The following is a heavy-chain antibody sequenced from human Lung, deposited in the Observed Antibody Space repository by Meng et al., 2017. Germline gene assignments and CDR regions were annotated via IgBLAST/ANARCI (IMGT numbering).Heavy chain of an antibody. V-gene: IGHV4-59*01. CDR1: GGSISSYY. J-gene: IGHJ3*02. CDR3: ARVKMATITLDAFDI. D-gene: IGHD5-24*01. CDR2: IYYSGST. Sequence: GSLRLSCTVSGGSISSYYWSWIRQPPGKGLEWIGYIYYSGSTNYNPSLKSRVTISVDTSKNQFSLKLSSVTAADTAVYYCARVKMATITLDAFDIWGQETMVTVSS.